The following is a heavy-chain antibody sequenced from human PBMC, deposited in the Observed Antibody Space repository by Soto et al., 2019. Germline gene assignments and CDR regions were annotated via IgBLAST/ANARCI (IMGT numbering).Heavy chain of an antibody. CDR2: IFYSGST. J-gene: IGHJ5*02. D-gene: IGHD3-16*01. CDR1: GGSVNNGSYY. V-gene: IGHV4-61*01. Sequence: PSETLSLTCTVSGGSVNNGSYYWNWIRQPPGKGLEWIGYIFYSGSTNYNPSLKRRVTISLDTSKNQFSMRLSSVTAADTAVYYCEGLRLGEGSHPWGQGTRVTVYS. CDR3: EGLRLGEGSHP.